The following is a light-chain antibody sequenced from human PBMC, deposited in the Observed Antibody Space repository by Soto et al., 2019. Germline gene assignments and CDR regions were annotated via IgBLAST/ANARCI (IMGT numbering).Light chain of an antibody. CDR1: ETIISTY. CDR2: GTS. CDR3: QQYGRSPPT. J-gene: IGKJ2*01. Sequence: PGERATLSFRTSETIISTYLAWYQQTPGQAPRLLIHGTSSRASDIPYRFSVSWSGTDFTLTISRLEPEDFAVYFCQQYGRSPPTFGQGTKLDIK. V-gene: IGKV3-20*01.